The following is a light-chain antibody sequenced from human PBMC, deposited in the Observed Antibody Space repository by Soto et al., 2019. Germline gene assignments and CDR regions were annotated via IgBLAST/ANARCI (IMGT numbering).Light chain of an antibody. V-gene: IGLV2-14*01. CDR3: GSYTTSSNYV. CDR2: DVS. Sequence: QSALTQPASVSGSPGQSIIISCTGTSSDVGAYNYVSWYQQHPGKAPKLMIYDVSHRPSGVSHRFSGSKSGNTASLTISGLQAEDEADYYCGSYTTSSNYVFGTGTKVTVL. CDR1: SSDVGAYNY. J-gene: IGLJ1*01.